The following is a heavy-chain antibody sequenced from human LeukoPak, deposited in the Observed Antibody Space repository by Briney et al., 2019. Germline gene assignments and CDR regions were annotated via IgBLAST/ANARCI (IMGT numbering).Heavy chain of an antibody. V-gene: IGHV1-2*02. CDR1: GGTFSSYA. CDR3: ARTYYYDSSGYYGY. CDR2: INPNSGGT. Sequence: ASVKVSCKASGGTFSSYAISWVRQAPGQGLEWMGWINPNSGGTNYAQKFQGRVTMTRDTSISTAYMELSRLRSDDTAVYYCARTYYYDSSGYYGYWGQGTLVTVSS. D-gene: IGHD3-22*01. J-gene: IGHJ4*02.